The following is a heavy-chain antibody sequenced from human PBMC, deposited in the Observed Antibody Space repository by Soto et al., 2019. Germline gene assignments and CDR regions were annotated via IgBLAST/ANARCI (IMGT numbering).Heavy chain of an antibody. Sequence: SETLSLTCTVSGVSISSYYWIWLRQPPGKGLEWIGEINYSGSTNYNPPLKSRVTISVDTSKNQFSLKLSSVTAADTAVYYCARGHDIVVVVAATPVWFDYWGQGTLVTVSS. V-gene: IGHV4-59*12. CDR1: GVSISSYY. D-gene: IGHD2-15*01. CDR2: INYSGST. CDR3: ARGHDIVVVVAATPVWFDY. J-gene: IGHJ4*02.